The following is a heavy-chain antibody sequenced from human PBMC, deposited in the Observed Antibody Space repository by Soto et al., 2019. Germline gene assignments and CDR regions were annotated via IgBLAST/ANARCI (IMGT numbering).Heavy chain of an antibody. J-gene: IGHJ6*02. Sequence: GGSLRLSCAASGFTFSSYGMHWVRQAPGKGLEWVAVIWYDGSNKYYADSVKGRFTISRDNSKNTLYLQMNSLRAEDTAVYYCARDRNNWHYDQIDGMDVWGQGTTVTVSS. V-gene: IGHV3-33*01. CDR2: IWYDGSNK. CDR3: ARDRNNWHYDQIDGMDV. D-gene: IGHD1-7*01. CDR1: GFTFSSYG.